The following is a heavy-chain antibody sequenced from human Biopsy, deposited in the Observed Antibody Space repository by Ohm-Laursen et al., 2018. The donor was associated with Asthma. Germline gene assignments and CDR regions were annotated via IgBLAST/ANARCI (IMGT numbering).Heavy chain of an antibody. Sequence: GSLRLSCAASGFPFSTYAMSWARQAPGKGLEWVSSILGNGVTSYYVDSVKGRFTISRDYSKNTVDLQMRSLRAEETAIYYCVKDPDENRGYYPFEVWGQGTMVTVSS. CDR1: GFPFSTYA. J-gene: IGHJ3*01. V-gene: IGHV3-23*01. CDR3: VKDPDENRGYYPFEV. CDR2: ILGNGVTS. D-gene: IGHD3-22*01.